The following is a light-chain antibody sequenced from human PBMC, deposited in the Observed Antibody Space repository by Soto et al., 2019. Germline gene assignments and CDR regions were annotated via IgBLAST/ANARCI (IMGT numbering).Light chain of an antibody. V-gene: IGKV3-20*01. Sequence: IVLTQSPGTLSLSPAERATLSCRASQSVSSSYLAWYQQKPGQAPRLLIYGASSRATGIPDRFSGSGSGTDFTLTISRLEPEDFAVYYRQQYSSSSWTFGQGTKVDIK. CDR1: QSVSSSY. CDR3: QQYSSSSWT. CDR2: GAS. J-gene: IGKJ1*01.